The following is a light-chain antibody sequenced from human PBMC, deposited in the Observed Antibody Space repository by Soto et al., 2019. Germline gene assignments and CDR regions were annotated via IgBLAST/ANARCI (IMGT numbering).Light chain of an antibody. Sequence: QPVLAQPPSASGTPGQRGTISCSGSTSNVGSNLASWYQQLPGSAPKLLIYNDYERPSGVPDRFSGSKSGTSASLGISGLRSEDEADYFCAVWDDSLSGVVFGGGTKLTVL. V-gene: IGLV1-47*02. CDR1: TSNVGSNL. CDR3: AVWDDSLSGVV. J-gene: IGLJ2*01. CDR2: NDY.